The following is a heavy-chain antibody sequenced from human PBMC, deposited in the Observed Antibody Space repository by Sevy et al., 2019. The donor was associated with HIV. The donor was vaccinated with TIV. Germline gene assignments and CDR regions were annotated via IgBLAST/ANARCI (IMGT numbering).Heavy chain of an antibody. CDR2: ISYDGNYR. CDR1: GFTFSTYD. J-gene: IGHJ6*02. Sequence: GGSLRLSCAASGFTFSTYDIHWVRQAPGKGLEWVAIISYDGNYREYADSVRGRFSMSRDNSKNTVYLQMNGLSIEDTAVYYCAKNRPPGGSYFSRHAMDAWGRGTTVTVSS. D-gene: IGHD3-16*01. CDR3: AKNRPPGGSYFSRHAMDA. V-gene: IGHV3-30*18.